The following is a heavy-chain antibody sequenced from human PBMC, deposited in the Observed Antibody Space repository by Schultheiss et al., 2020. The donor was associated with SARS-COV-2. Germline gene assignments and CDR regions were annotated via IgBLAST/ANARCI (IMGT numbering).Heavy chain of an antibody. V-gene: IGHV3-73*01. CDR1: GFTFSSYP. Sequence: GGSLRLSCAASGFTFSSYPMHWVRQAPGKGLEWVGRIRSKARNYATTYAASVKGRFIISRDESRNTSYLQMNSLKIEDTAVYYCTRNSTSSGWFDPWGQGTLVTVSS. J-gene: IGHJ5*02. CDR3: TRNSTSSGWFDP. D-gene: IGHD5-18*01. CDR2: IRSKARNYAT.